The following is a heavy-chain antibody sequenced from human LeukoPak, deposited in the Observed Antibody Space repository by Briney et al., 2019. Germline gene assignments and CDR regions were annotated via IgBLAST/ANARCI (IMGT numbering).Heavy chain of an antibody. V-gene: IGHV4-39*07. D-gene: IGHD6-13*01. CDR3: ARRSSSWFSGY. Sequence: SETLSLTCTVSGGSIDSITDYWGWIRQPPGKGLEWIGSMYYSGSTSYNPSLESRVTMSVDTSKNQFSLKLSSVTAADTAVYYCARRSSSWFSGYWGQGTLVTVSS. CDR1: GGSIDSITDY. CDR2: MYYSGST. J-gene: IGHJ4*02.